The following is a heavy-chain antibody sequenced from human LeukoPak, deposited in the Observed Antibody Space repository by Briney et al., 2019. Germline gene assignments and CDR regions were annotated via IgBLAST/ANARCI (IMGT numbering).Heavy chain of an antibody. J-gene: IGHJ4*02. Sequence: GGSLRLSCAASGFTFSSYAMHWVRQAPGKGLEYVSAISSNGGSTYYADSVKGRFTISRDNSKNTLYLQMSSLRAEDTAVYYCVKGGAAAEYYFDYWGQGTLVTVSS. D-gene: IGHD6-13*01. V-gene: IGHV3-64D*06. CDR2: ISSNGGST. CDR3: VKGGAAAEYYFDY. CDR1: GFTFSSYA.